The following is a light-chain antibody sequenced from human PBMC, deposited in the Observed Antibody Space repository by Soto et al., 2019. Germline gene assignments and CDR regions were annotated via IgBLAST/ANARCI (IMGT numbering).Light chain of an antibody. CDR1: NSNIGNNY. Sequence: QSVLTQTPSVSAAPGQKVTISCSGSNSNIGNNYVSWYQQLPGAAPKLLIYDTYKRPSGIPDRFSGSKSGASATLDIAGIQTGDEADYYCAAWDNNLSAVVFGGGTKLTVL. CDR2: DTY. CDR3: AAWDNNLSAVV. J-gene: IGLJ2*01. V-gene: IGLV1-51*01.